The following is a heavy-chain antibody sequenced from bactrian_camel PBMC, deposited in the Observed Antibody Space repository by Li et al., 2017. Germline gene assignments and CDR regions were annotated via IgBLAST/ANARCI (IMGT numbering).Heavy chain of an antibody. V-gene: IGHV3S1*01. Sequence: HVQLVESGEALAQPGGSVTLSFAVEGFEFGDYDMMWVRQATGKGLEWISWISKTGGAAIYAGSVEGRFTASRDNDKSTLYLQMNSLKTEDTAMYYCTKDYVEGLGIDYWGRGPRSPSP. CDR1: GFEFGDYD. CDR2: ISKTGGAA. J-gene: IGHJ4*01. D-gene: IGHD1*01. CDR3: TKDYVEGLGIDY.